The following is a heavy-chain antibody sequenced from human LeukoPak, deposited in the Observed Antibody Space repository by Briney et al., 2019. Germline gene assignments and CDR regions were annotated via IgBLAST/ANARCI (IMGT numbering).Heavy chain of an antibody. Sequence: PAGSLTLSCAASGFTLNDYFMDWVRQAPGKGLEWVGRIRNKANSYTTDYAASVKGRFTISRDDSKNSVYLQMNSLETADTAVYRCAKDLSGTYYVGYWGQGSLVTASS. V-gene: IGHV3-72*01. CDR1: GFTLNDYF. CDR2: IRNKANSYTT. D-gene: IGHD1-26*01. CDR3: AKDLSGTYYVGY. J-gene: IGHJ4*02.